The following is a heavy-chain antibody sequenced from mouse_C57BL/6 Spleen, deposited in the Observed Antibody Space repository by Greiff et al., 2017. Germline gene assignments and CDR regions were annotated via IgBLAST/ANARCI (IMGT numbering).Heavy chain of an antibody. D-gene: IGHD1-1*01. CDR3: ARDYDYYYAMDY. Sequence: VKLVESGPELVKPGASVKISCKASGYAFSSSWMNWVKQRPGKGLEWIGRIYPGDGDTNYNGKFKGKATLTADKSSSTAYMQLSSLTSEDSAVYFCARDYDYYYAMDYWGQGTSVTVSS. CDR1: GYAFSSSW. J-gene: IGHJ4*01. V-gene: IGHV1-82*01. CDR2: IYPGDGDT.